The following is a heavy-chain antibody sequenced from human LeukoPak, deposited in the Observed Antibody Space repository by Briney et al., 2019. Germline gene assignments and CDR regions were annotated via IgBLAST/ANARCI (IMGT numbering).Heavy chain of an antibody. Sequence: ASVKVSCKASGYTFTGYYMHWVRQAPGQGLEWMGEITPIFGAANYAQTFQGRVTITADESTSTVFMELSSLRSDDTAFYYCARNSRVASTSGLNYWGQGTLVTVSS. J-gene: IGHJ4*02. D-gene: IGHD4-23*01. V-gene: IGHV1-69*13. CDR3: ARNSRVASTSGLNY. CDR2: ITPIFGAA. CDR1: GYTFTGYY.